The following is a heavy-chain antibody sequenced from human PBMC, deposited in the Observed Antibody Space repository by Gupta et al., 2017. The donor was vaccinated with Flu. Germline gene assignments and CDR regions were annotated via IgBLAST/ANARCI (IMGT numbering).Heavy chain of an antibody. CDR1: GFSFSDYG. V-gene: IGHV3-30*18. D-gene: IGHD6-19*01. CDR3: AKGRYCSGWSGRY. Sequence: QVQLVESGGGVVQPGRSLRLSCAASGFSFSDYGMNWVRQAPGKGLEWVAVISYDGLNKHYADSVKGRFTISRDNSKSTLYLQMNTLRAEDTAVYYCAKGRYCSGWSGRYWGQGTLVTVSS. CDR2: ISYDGLNK. J-gene: IGHJ4*02.